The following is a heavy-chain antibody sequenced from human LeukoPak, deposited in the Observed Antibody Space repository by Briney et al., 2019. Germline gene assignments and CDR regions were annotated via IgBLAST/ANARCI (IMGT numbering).Heavy chain of an antibody. CDR3: AKPPIAAAGTWYFDY. V-gene: IGHV3-23*01. CDR2: ISGSGGST. D-gene: IGHD6-13*01. J-gene: IGHJ4*02. Sequence: GGSLRLSCAASGFTFSDYYMSWIRQAPGKGLEWVSAISGSGGSTYYADSVKGRFTISRDNSKNTLYLQMNSLRAEDTAVYYCAKPPIAAAGTWYFDYWGQGTLVTVSS. CDR1: GFTFSDYY.